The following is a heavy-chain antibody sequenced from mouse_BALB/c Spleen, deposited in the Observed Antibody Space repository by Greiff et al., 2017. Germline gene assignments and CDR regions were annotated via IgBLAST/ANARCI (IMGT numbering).Heavy chain of an antibody. CDR1: GFTFSSYA. CDR3: ARDFIYYYGSSYGYWYFDV. J-gene: IGHJ1*01. Sequence: EVNVVESGGGLVKPGGSLKLSCAASGFTFSSYAMSWVRQTPEKRLEWVASISSGGSTYYPDSVKGRFTISRDNARNILYLQMSSLRSEDTAMYYCARDFIYYYGSSYGYWYFDVWGAGTTVTVSS. CDR2: ISSGGST. V-gene: IGHV5-6-5*01. D-gene: IGHD1-1*01.